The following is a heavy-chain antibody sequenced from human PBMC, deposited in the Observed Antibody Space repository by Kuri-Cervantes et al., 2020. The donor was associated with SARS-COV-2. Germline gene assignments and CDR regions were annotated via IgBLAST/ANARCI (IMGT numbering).Heavy chain of an antibody. D-gene: IGHD6-19*01. V-gene: IGHV4-31*02. Sequence: SCAVSGGSISRGGYYWSWIRQHPEKGLEWIGYIYYSGGTYYNPSLKSRVSMSVDTSKSQFSLNLSPVTAADTAVYYCARGMQQWPFDYWGQGTLVTVSS. J-gene: IGHJ4*02. CDR2: IYYSGGT. CDR3: ARGMQQWPFDY. CDR1: GGSISRGGYY.